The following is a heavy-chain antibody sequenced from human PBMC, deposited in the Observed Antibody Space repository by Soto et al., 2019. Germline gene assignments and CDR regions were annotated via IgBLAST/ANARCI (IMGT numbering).Heavy chain of an antibody. V-gene: IGHV3-30*18. CDR3: AKERRIQLWQSWVPVTRPFDY. Sequence: GGSLRLSCAASGFTFSSYGMHWVRQAPGKGLEWVAVISYDGSNKYYADSVKGRFTISRDNSKNTLYLQMNSLRAEDTAVYYCAKERRIQLWQSWVPVTRPFDYWGQGTLVTVSS. CDR2: ISYDGSNK. D-gene: IGHD5-18*01. CDR1: GFTFSSYG. J-gene: IGHJ4*02.